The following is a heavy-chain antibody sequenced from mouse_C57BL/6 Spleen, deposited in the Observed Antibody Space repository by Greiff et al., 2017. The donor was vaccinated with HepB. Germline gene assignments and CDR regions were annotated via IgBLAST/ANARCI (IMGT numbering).Heavy chain of an antibody. CDR3: AAPYYSNYVGGLAY. CDR2: ISYDGSN. CDR1: GFSITSGYY. J-gene: IGHJ3*01. V-gene: IGHV3-6*01. Sequence: EVQLVESGPGLVKPSQSLSLTCSVSGFSITSGYYWYWIRPFPGNKLGWMCYISYDGSNNYNPSLNNRIPITRDTSKNQFFLKLNSVTTEDTATYYCAAPYYSNYVGGLAYWGQGTLVTVSA. D-gene: IGHD2-5*01.